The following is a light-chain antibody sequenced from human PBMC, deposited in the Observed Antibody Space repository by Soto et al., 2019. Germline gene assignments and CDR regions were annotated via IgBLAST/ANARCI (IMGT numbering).Light chain of an antibody. CDR2: DDS. CDR1: QSVSGW. J-gene: IGKJ1*01. Sequence: DIQMTQSPPTLSASVGDRVTITCRASQSVSGWVAWYQQKPGKAPKLLIYDDSSLQGGVPSRFSGSGSGTEFTLTISSLQPDDSASYYCQQYFSYSPWTFGQGTRLEVK. CDR3: QQYFSYSPWT. V-gene: IGKV1-5*01.